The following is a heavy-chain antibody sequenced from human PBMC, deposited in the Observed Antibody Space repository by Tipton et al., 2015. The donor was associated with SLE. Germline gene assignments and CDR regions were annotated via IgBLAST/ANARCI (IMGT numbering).Heavy chain of an antibody. CDR1: GGSISSHY. CDR2: ISYSGNT. J-gene: IGHJ4*02. D-gene: IGHD1-26*01. V-gene: IGHV4-59*11. CDR3: ARIVGAPDY. Sequence: TLSLTCTVSGGSISSHYWSWIRQPPGKGLEWIGYISYSGNTNYNASLKSRVTISVDTSKNQFSLKLSSVTAADTAVYYCARIVGAPDYWGQGPLVIVSS.